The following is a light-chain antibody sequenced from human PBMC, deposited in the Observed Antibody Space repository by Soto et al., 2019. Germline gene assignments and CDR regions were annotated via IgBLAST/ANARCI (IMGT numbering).Light chain of an antibody. Sequence: EIVLTQSPGTLSLSPGERATLSCAASQSISSGHLAWYQQRPGQAPRLLMYGVSSRASGIPDRFRGSGSGTDFTHTITRLEPEDFAVYSCQYYDSPRTFGQGTRLEIK. CDR1: QSISSGH. CDR3: QYYDSPRT. V-gene: IGKV3-20*01. J-gene: IGKJ5*01. CDR2: GVS.